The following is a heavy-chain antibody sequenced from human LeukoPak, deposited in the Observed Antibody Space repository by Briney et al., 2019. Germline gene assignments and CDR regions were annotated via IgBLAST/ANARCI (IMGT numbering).Heavy chain of an antibody. CDR1: GASINTTNFY. Sequence: PSETLSLTCTVSGASINTTNFYWSWIRQHPGKGLESIGNIHYTGRTYSSASLNSRVTISVDPSKNQFSLQLTSVTVPDTAVYFCARQGSMTRGGYWLDPWGQGTLVIVSS. CDR3: ARQGSMTRGGYWLDP. J-gene: IGHJ5*02. V-gene: IGHV4-39*01. CDR2: IHYTGRT. D-gene: IGHD3-10*01.